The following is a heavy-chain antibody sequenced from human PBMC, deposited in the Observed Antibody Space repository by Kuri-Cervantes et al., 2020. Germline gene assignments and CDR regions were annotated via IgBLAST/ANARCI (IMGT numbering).Heavy chain of an antibody. CDR1: GFTFSNSD. J-gene: IGHJ6*03. V-gene: IGHV3-19*01. D-gene: IGHD2-15*01. CDR3: ARGGYCSGGSCYQTAYYYYYMDV. CDR2: VSWNGSRT. Sequence: GESLKISCAASGFTFSNSDMNWVRQAPGKGLEWVSGVSWNGSRTHYADSVKGRFTISRDNAKNSLYLQMNSLRAEDTAVYYCARGGYCSGGSCYQTAYYYYYMDVWGKGTTVTVSS.